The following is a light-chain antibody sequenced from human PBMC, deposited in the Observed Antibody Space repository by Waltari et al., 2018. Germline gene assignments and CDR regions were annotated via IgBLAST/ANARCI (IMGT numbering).Light chain of an antibody. J-gene: IGLJ2*01. Sequence: QSVLTQTPSVSEAPRQRVPISCSGSRSNIGNNAVTLYQQVPGKAPKLLVFADDLLPSGVSDRFSGSKSGTSASLAISGLRSEDEGVYFCAAWDDSLKGVLFGGGTKLTVL. CDR2: ADD. V-gene: IGLV1-36*01. CDR3: AAWDDSLKGVL. CDR1: RSNIGNNA.